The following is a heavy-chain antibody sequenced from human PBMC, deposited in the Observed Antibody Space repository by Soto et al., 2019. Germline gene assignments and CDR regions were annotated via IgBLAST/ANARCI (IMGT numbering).Heavy chain of an antibody. Sequence: GGSLRLSCAASGFTFNSYTMAWVRQAPGKGLEWVSSISGSGGSPYYADSVQGRFTISRDNSKNTLYLQMNSLRAEDTAVYYCARGDELGYCSSTSCANRDYWGQGTLVTVSS. J-gene: IGHJ4*02. D-gene: IGHD2-2*01. V-gene: IGHV3-23*01. CDR2: ISGSGGSP. CDR3: ARGDELGYCSSTSCANRDY. CDR1: GFTFNSYT.